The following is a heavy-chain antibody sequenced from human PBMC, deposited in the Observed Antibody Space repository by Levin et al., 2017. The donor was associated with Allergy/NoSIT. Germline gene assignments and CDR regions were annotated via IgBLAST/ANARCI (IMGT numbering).Heavy chain of an antibody. J-gene: IGHJ4*02. CDR3: ARHNPPNYYDSTGLDY. CDR2: IYSGDSDT. D-gene: IGHD3-22*01. Sequence: GESLKISCKGSGYSFATYWIGWVRQMPGKGLEWMGIIYSGDSDTRYTPSFQGQVTISADKSTSTAYLQWSSLKASDSAMYYCARHNPPNYYDSTGLDYWGQGTLVTVSS. V-gene: IGHV5-51*01. CDR1: GYSFATYW.